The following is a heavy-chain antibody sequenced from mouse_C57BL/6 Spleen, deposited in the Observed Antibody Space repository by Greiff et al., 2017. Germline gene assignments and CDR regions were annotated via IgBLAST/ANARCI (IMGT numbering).Heavy chain of an antibody. CDR2: IHPNSGST. CDR3: ARGEDDDYSFAY. D-gene: IGHD2-13*01. J-gene: IGHJ3*01. Sequence: QVQLKQPGAELVKPGASVKLSCKASGYTFTSYWMHWVKQRPGQGLEWIGMIHPNSGSTNYNEKFKSKATLTVDKSSSTAYMQLSSLTSEDSAVYYCARGEDDDYSFAYWGQGTLVTVSA. V-gene: IGHV1-64*01. CDR1: GYTFTSYW.